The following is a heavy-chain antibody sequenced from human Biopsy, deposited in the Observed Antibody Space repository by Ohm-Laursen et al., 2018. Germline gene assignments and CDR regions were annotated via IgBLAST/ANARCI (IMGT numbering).Heavy chain of an antibody. J-gene: IGHJ5*02. V-gene: IGHV1-8*01. CDR3: GRAVRNQLLTDP. CDR2: LNPVSGNS. D-gene: IGHD1-7*01. Sequence: GASVKVSCNAPGYTFTSYDITWVRQASGQGPEWIGWLNPVSGNSNFGQKFRGRVTVTSDTSISTAYMELSGLTSDDAATYYCGRAVRNQLLTDPWGQGTLVTVTS. CDR1: GYTFTSYD.